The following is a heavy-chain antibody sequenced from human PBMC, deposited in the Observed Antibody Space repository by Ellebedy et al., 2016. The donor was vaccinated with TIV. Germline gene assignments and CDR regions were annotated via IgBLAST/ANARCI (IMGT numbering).Heavy chain of an antibody. CDR3: AREHSYGSWGYYYYGMDV. Sequence: GESLKISXAASGFTFSSYWMSWVRQAPGKGLEWVANIKQDGSEKYYVDSVKGRFTISRDNAKNSLYLQMNSLRAEDTAVYYCAREHSYGSWGYYYYGMDVWGQGTTVTVSS. D-gene: IGHD5-18*01. V-gene: IGHV3-7*01. CDR2: IKQDGSEK. J-gene: IGHJ6*02. CDR1: GFTFSSYW.